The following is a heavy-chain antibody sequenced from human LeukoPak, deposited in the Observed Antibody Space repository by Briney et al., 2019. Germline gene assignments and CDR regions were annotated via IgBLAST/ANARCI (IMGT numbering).Heavy chain of an antibody. J-gene: IGHJ5*02. D-gene: IGHD3-16*02. CDR2: MNPNSGNT. CDR3: ARGPLVRLPSSFDH. Sequence: ASVKVSSKASGYTFTSYDINWVRHATGQGLEWMGWMNPNSGNTGSAQRFQGRITMTRDTSISTAYMELSSLRSEDTAVYYCARGPLVRLPSSFDHWGQGTLVTVSS. CDR1: GYTFTSYD. V-gene: IGHV1-8*01.